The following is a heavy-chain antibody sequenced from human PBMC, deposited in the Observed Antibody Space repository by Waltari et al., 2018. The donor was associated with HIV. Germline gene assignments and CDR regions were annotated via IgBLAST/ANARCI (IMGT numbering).Heavy chain of an antibody. Sequence: QVQLVQSGAEVKKPGASVKVSCQASGYTFTGYYMPWVRQAPGQGLEWMGRINPNSGGTNYAQKFQGRVTMTSDTSISTAYMELSRLRSDDTAVYYCARDRGRHLYYFDYWGQGTLVTVSS. CDR2: INPNSGGT. J-gene: IGHJ4*02. V-gene: IGHV1-2*06. CDR1: GYTFTGYY. CDR3: ARDRGRHLYYFDY.